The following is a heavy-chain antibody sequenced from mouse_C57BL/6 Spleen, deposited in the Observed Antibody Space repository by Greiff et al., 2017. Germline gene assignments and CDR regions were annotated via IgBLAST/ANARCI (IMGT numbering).Heavy chain of an antibody. CDR3: ARQGYSNSLVLAY. CDR1: GYTFTSYW. Sequence: QVQLQQPGAELVRPGTSVKLSCKASGYTFTSYWMHWVKQRPGQGLEWIGVIDPSDSYTNYNQKFKGKATLTVDTSSSAAYMQLSSLTSEDSAVYYCARQGYSNSLVLAYWGQGTLVTVSA. V-gene: IGHV1-59*01. J-gene: IGHJ3*01. D-gene: IGHD2-5*01. CDR2: IDPSDSYT.